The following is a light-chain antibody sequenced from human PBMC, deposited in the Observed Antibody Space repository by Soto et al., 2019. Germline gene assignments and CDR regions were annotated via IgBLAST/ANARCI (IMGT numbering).Light chain of an antibody. J-gene: IGLJ3*02. CDR2: GNI. CDR3: QSYDSSLRTWV. V-gene: IGLV1-40*01. Sequence: QSVLTQPPSVSGAPGQRVTISCTGSSSNIGAGYDVHWYQQLPGTAPKVFVYGNINRPSGVPDRISGSKSGTSASLAITGLQAEDEADYYCQSYDSSLRTWVFGGGTKLT. CDR1: SSNIGAGYD.